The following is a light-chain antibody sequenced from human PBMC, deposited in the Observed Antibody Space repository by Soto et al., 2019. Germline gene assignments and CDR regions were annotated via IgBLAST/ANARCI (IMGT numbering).Light chain of an antibody. CDR1: QSISSW. J-gene: IGKJ5*01. Sequence: PMTQSHSTLSASVGDRVPITGPASQSISSWLAWYQQKPGKAPKLLIYDASSLESGVPSRFSGSGSGTEGNLTISSLQPEDSATDYGQQLNNYHITVGKGTRLEIK. CDR2: DAS. CDR3: QQLNNYHIT. V-gene: IGKV1-5*01.